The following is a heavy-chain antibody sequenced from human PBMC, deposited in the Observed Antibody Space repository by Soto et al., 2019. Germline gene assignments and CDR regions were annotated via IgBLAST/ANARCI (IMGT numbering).Heavy chain of an antibody. D-gene: IGHD2-15*01. CDR3: ARDLECSGGSCYLRGYYGRDV. CDR2: ISAYNGNT. Sequence: VKVACKASGYTFTSYGSSWVRQAPGQGLEPMGWISAYNGNTNYAQKLQGRVTMTTDTSTSTAYMELRSLRSDDTAVYYCARDLECSGGSCYLRGYYGRDVWGQGTTVTVSS. J-gene: IGHJ6*02. CDR1: GYTFTSYG. V-gene: IGHV1-18*01.